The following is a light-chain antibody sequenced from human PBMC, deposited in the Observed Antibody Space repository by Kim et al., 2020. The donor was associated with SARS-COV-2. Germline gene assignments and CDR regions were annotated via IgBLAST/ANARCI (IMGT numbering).Light chain of an antibody. CDR3: ISYAGSNRLI. V-gene: IGLV2-8*01. CDR1: SSAVGGYTY. CDR2: EVN. J-gene: IGLJ2*01. Sequence: GRSVTISSTGTSSAVGGYTYVSWHQQHPGKAPNLMIYEVNKRPSGVPDRFSGSKSGNTASLTVSGLQAEDEAQYYCISYAGSNRLIFGGGTQLTV.